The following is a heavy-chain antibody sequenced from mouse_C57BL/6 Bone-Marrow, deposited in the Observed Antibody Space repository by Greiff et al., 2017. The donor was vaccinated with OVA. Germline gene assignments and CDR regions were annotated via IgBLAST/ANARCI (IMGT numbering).Heavy chain of an antibody. D-gene: IGHD4-1*01. J-gene: IGHJ1*03. V-gene: IGHV3-1*01. Sequence: ESGPGMVKPSQSLSLTCTVTGYSITSGYDWHWIRHFPGNKLEWMGYISYSGSTNYNPSLKSRLSITHDTSKNHFFLKLNSVTTEDTATYYCARRANWGWYFDVWGTGTTVTVSS. CDR1: GYSITSGYD. CDR2: ISYSGST. CDR3: ARRANWGWYFDV.